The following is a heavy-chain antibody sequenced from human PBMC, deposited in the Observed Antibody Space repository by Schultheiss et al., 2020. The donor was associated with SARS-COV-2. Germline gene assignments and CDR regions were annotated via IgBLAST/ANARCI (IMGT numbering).Heavy chain of an antibody. CDR2: IYTSGST. Sequence: SETLSLTCAVSGYSISSGYYWGWIRQPAGKGLEWIGRIYTSGSTNYNPSLKSRVTISVDTSKNQFSLQLNSVTPEDTAVYYCARDGGGGLGFDYWGQGTLVTVSS. J-gene: IGHJ4*02. D-gene: IGHD3/OR15-3a*01. V-gene: IGHV4-61*02. CDR1: GYSISSGYY. CDR3: ARDGGGGLGFDY.